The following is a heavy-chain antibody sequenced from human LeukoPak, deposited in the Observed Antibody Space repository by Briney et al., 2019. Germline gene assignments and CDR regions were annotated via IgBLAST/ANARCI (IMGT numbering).Heavy chain of an antibody. J-gene: IGHJ3*02. CDR2: IYYSGST. CDR3: ARSETLDAFDI. V-gene: IGHV4-31*11. Sequence: SETLSLTCAVYGGSFSGYYWSWIRQHPGKGLEWIGYIYYSGSTYYNPSLKSRVTISVDTSKNQFSLKLSSVTAADTAVYYCARSETLDAFDIWGQGTMVTVSS. CDR1: GGSFSGYY.